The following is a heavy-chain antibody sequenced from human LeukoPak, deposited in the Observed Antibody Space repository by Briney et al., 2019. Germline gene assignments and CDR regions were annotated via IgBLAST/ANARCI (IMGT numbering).Heavy chain of an antibody. Sequence: PSETLSLTCTASGGSISSHYWSWIRQPPGKGLEWIGYIYYSGSTNCNPSLKSRGTISIDTSKNQFSLKLSSVTAADTAVYYCARDFRDGDSVFYYYYMDVWGKGTTVTVSS. CDR1: GGSISSHY. J-gene: IGHJ6*03. V-gene: IGHV4-59*11. D-gene: IGHD4-17*01. CDR3: ARDFRDGDSVFYYYYMDV. CDR2: IYYSGST.